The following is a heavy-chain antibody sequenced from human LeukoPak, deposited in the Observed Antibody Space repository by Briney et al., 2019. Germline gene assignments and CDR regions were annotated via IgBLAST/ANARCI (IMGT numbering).Heavy chain of an antibody. CDR1: GFTVSTNY. Sequence: GGSLRLSCAASGFTVSTNYMSWVRQAPGKGLEWVSVIRSDGSTYYVDSVKGRFTISRDNSNHTLSLQMNSLRVEDTAIYYCVKDIQLSTWGLGTMVTVSS. CDR3: VKDIQLST. D-gene: IGHD5-24*01. CDR2: IRSDGST. V-gene: IGHV3-53*01. J-gene: IGHJ3*01.